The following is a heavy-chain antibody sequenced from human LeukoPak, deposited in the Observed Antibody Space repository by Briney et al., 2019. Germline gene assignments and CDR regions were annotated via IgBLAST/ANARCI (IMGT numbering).Heavy chain of an antibody. Sequence: ASVKVSCKASGYTFTGYYMHWVRQAPGQGLEWMGWINPNSGGTNYAQKFQGWVTMTRDTCISTAYMELSRLRSDDTAVYYCARETNYDSSGFGYWGQGTLVTVSS. J-gene: IGHJ4*02. CDR3: ARETNYDSSGFGY. CDR1: GYTFTGYY. CDR2: INPNSGGT. D-gene: IGHD3-22*01. V-gene: IGHV1-2*04.